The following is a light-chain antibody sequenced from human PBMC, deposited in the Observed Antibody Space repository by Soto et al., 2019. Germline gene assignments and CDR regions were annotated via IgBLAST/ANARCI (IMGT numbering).Light chain of an antibody. CDR1: QSVLYSPNNKNY. CDR3: HQYADTPRT. J-gene: IGKJ1*01. Sequence: DIVMTQSPDSLAVSLGERATINCKSSQSVLYSPNNKNYLAWYQKKPGQPPKLLIYWASNRESGAPDRFSGSGSATDFTLTISSLQAEDVATYYCHQYADTPRTFGQGTKVEIK. V-gene: IGKV4-1*01. CDR2: WAS.